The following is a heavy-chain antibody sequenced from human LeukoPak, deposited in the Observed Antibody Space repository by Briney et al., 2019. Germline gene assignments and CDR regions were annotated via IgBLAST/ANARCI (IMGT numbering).Heavy chain of an antibody. CDR2: ISSSSSFI. D-gene: IGHD2-15*01. CDR3: ARGGVMIAATPGY. CDR1: GFTFSSYA. J-gene: IGHJ4*02. V-gene: IGHV3-21*01. Sequence: GGSLRLSCAASGFTFSSYAMHWVRQAPGKGLEWVSSISSSSSFIYYADSVKGRFTISRDNAKNSLYLQMNSLRAEDTAVYYCARGGVMIAATPGYWGQGTLVTVSS.